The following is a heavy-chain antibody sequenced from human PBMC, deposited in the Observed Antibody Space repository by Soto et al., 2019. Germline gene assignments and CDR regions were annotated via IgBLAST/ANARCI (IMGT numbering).Heavy chain of an antibody. V-gene: IGHV3-23*01. CDR2: ISGSGDST. D-gene: IGHD6-13*01. CDR3: AKSHPSSWAYFDY. Sequence: EVQLLESGGGLVQPGGSLRLSCAASGFTFSSYAMSWVRQAPGKGLEWVATISGSGDSTYYADSVQGRLTISRDNSKNTLYLQMNSLRAEDTAIFSCAKSHPSSWAYFDYLGQGTLVTVSS. CDR1: GFTFSSYA. J-gene: IGHJ4*02.